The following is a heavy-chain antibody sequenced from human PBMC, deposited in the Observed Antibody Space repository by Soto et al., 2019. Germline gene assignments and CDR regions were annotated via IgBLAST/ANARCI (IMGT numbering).Heavy chain of an antibody. CDR3: ARDLLRYFDY. CDR2: IYYSGST. Sequence: HSETPSISCTVCGGSVCSNWWSGVRQHPGKGLEWIGSIYYSGSTYYNPSLKSRVTISVDTSKNQFSLKLSSVTAADTAVYYCARDLLRYFDYWGQGTLVTVSS. J-gene: IGHJ4*02. D-gene: IGHD3-9*01. CDR1: GGSVCSNW. V-gene: IGHV4-59*02.